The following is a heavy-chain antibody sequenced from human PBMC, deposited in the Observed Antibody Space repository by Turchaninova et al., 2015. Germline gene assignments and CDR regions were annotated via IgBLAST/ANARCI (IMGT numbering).Heavy chain of an antibody. V-gene: IGHV4-38-2*01. CDR1: GYSITSGYN. CDR3: ARRGVGFGNPFDY. Sequence: QVQLQESGPGLVKPSETLSLPCAFPGYSITSGYNWGWVRQSPGKGLGWIGTFHHSGRTYYSPSLKSRVTITGDMSNNQVSLKLSSVTATDTAMYYCARRGVGFGNPFDYWGQGTLVTVSS. J-gene: IGHJ4*02. CDR2: FHHSGRT. D-gene: IGHD3-16*01.